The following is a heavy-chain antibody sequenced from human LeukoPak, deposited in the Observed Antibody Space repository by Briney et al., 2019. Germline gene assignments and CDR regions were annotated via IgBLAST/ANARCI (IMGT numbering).Heavy chain of an antibody. D-gene: IGHD1-1*01. CDR2: ISYDGSNK. CDR3: AKDLEPPIHTYDY. V-gene: IGHV3-30*18. J-gene: IGHJ4*02. CDR1: GFTFSSYG. Sequence: PGGSLRLSCAASGFTFSSYGMHWVRQAPGKGLEWVAVISYDGSNKYYADSVKGRFTISRDNSKNTLYLQMNSLRAEDTAVYYCAKDLEPPIHTYDYWGQGTLVTVSS.